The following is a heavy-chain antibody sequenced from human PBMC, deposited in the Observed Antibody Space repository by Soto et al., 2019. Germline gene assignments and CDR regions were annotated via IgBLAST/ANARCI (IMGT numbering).Heavy chain of an antibody. V-gene: IGHV1-69*06. CDR3: ARGYSYGEDAFDI. Sequence: SVKVSCKASGGTFSSYAISWVRQAPGQGLEWMGGIVPIFGTANYAQKFQGRVTITADKSTSTAYMELSSLRSEDTAVYYCARGYSYGEDAFDIWGQGTMGTVS. CDR2: IVPIFGTA. CDR1: GGTFSSYA. D-gene: IGHD5-18*01. J-gene: IGHJ3*02.